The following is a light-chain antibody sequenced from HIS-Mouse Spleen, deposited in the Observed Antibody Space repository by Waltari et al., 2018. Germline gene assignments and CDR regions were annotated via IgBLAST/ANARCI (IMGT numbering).Light chain of an antibody. CDR3: QQYDSTPYT. Sequence: DIVMTQSPDSLAVSLGERATINCKSSQSVLYSSNNKNYLAWYQQKPGQPPKLLIYWASTRDCGVPDRFSGSGSGRDFTLTISSLQAEDVAVYYCQQYDSTPYTFGQGTKLEI. CDR1: QSVLYSSNNKNY. V-gene: IGKV4-1*01. CDR2: WAS. J-gene: IGKJ2*01.